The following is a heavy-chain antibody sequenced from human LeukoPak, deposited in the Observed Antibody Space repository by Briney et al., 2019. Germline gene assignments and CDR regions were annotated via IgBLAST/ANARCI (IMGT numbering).Heavy chain of an antibody. V-gene: IGHV3-9*01. CDR2: ITWNSGSI. J-gene: IGHJ4*02. CDR1: GFTFDDYT. Sequence: PGGSLRLSCAASGFTFDDYTMHWVRQAPGKGLEWVSGITWNSGSIGYEDSVRGRFTISRDNAKNSLYLEMNSLRAEDTALYYCAKEDHFASWGQGTLVTVSS. CDR3: AKEDHFAS.